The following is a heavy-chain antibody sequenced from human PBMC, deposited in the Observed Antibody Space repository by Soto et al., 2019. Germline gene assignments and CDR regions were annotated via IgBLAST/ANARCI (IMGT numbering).Heavy chain of an antibody. J-gene: IGHJ4*02. CDR3: ARGGDSSGSWPRY. D-gene: IGHD3-22*01. V-gene: IGHV3-21*01. Sequence: EVQLVQSGGGLVKPGGSLRLSCAASGFIFSSYSMNWVRQAPGKGLEWVSSVSSSSSYIYYADSLKGRFTISRDNAKNSLYLQMNSLKGEDTAVYYCARGGDSSGSWPRYWGQGTLVTVST. CDR1: GFIFSSYS. CDR2: VSSSSSYI.